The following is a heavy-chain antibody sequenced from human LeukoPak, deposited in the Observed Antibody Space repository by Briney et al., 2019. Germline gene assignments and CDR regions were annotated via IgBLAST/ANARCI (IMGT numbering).Heavy chain of an antibody. CDR1: GGSISSSNW. D-gene: IGHD6-13*01. J-gene: IGHJ5*02. CDR2: IYHSGST. V-gene: IGHV4-4*02. CDR3: ARDAHLAAAGTWWFDP. Sequence: KPSETLSLTCAVSGGSISSSNWWSWVRQPPGKGLEWIGEIYHSGSTNYNPSLKSRVTISVDKSKNQFSLKLSSVTAADTAVYYCARDAHLAAAGTWWFDPWGQGTLVTVSS.